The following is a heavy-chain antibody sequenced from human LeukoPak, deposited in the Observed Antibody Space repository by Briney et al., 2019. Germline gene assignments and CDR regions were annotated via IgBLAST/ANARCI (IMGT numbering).Heavy chain of an antibody. CDR1: GFTFSSFD. V-gene: IGHV3-13*01. Sequence: GGSLRLSCAASGFTFSSFDMHWVRQPTGQGLEWVSTIGTASDTYYPGSVEGRFTLSRDNAKNSLYLQMNSLTAGDTAVYYCARGPPHGKYYYMDVWGKGTTVTVSS. CDR2: IGTASDT. J-gene: IGHJ6*03. CDR3: ARGPPHGKYYYMDV. D-gene: IGHD1-1*01.